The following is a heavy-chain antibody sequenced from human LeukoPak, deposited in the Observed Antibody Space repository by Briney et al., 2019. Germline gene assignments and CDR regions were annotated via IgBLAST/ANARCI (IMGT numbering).Heavy chain of an antibody. CDR2: MNPNSGNT. Sequence: GASVKVSCKASGYTFTSYDINWVRQATGQGLEWMGWMNPNSGNTGYAQKFQGRVTISRNTSISTAYMELSSLRSEDTAVYYCARGWGDGQLPNYYYMDVWGKGTTVTVSS. V-gene: IGHV1-8*03. CDR1: GYTFTSYD. J-gene: IGHJ6*03. D-gene: IGHD2-2*01. CDR3: ARGWGDGQLPNYYYMDV.